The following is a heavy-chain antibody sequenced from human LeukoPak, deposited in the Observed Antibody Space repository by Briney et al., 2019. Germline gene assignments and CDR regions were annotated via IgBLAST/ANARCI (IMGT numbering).Heavy chain of an antibody. V-gene: IGHV1-69*06. Sequence: GASVKVSCKASGGTFSSYAISWVRQAPGQGLEWMGGIIPIFGTANYAQKFQGRVTITADKSTSTAYMELSSLRSEDTAVYYCARTRHDYDFWSGYPTPDNWFDPWGQGTLVTVSS. CDR3: ARTRHDYDFWSGYPTPDNWFDP. CDR1: GGTFSSYA. CDR2: IIPIFGTA. D-gene: IGHD3-3*01. J-gene: IGHJ5*02.